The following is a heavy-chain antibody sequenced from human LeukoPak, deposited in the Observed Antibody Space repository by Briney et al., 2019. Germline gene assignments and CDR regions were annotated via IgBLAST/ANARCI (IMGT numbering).Heavy chain of an antibody. CDR3: ARDMTSIMGAGNFQH. D-gene: IGHD2-8*01. Sequence: ASVKVSCKASGYTFTGYYMHWVRQAPGQGLEWMGWINPNSGGTNYAQKFQGRVTMTRDTSISTAYMELSSLRSEDTAVYYCARDMTSIMGAGNFQHWGQGTLVTVSS. V-gene: IGHV1-2*02. CDR2: INPNSGGT. J-gene: IGHJ1*01. CDR1: GYTFTGYY.